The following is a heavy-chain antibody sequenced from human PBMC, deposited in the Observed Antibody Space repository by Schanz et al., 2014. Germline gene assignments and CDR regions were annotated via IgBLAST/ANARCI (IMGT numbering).Heavy chain of an antibody. V-gene: IGHV3-30*03. CDR2: ISYDGRNK. CDR3: ARGTDWNLHY. CDR1: GFTFGSYG. J-gene: IGHJ4*02. Sequence: VQLLESGGGLVQPGGSLRLSCAASGFTFGSYGMSWVRQAPGKGLEWVAVISYDGRNKYYADSVKGRFSISRDNAKNSLYLQLNSLRAGDTAVYYCARGTDWNLHYWGQGALVTVSS. D-gene: IGHD1-1*01.